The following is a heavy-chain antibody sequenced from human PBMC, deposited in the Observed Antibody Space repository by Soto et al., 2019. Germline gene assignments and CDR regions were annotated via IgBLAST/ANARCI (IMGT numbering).Heavy chain of an antibody. Sequence: GASVKVSCKASGYTFTEYYIHWVRQAPGQGLEWVGWINPNSGVTNYAQKFQGRVSMTRDTSIGTAYLEMSSLRSDDTAMFYCERSITRLILLTSPLDYWGQGTPVTVSP. J-gene: IGHJ4*02. CDR1: GYTFTEYY. D-gene: IGHD3-10*01. V-gene: IGHV1-2*02. CDR2: INPNSGVT. CDR3: ERSITRLILLTSPLDY.